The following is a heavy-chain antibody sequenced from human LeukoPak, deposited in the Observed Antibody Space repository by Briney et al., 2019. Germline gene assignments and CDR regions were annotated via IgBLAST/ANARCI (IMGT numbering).Heavy chain of an antibody. D-gene: IGHD2-2*01. CDR2: IYHSGST. V-gene: IGHV4-38-2*02. CDR3: ARDYSQLPEAWFDP. J-gene: IGHJ5*02. CDR1: GYSISSGYY. Sequence: SETLSLTCTVSGYSISSGYYWGWIRQPPGKGLEWIGSIYHSGSTYYSPSLKSRVTISVDTSKNQFSLKLSSVTAADTAVYYCARDYSQLPEAWFDPWGQGTLVTVSS.